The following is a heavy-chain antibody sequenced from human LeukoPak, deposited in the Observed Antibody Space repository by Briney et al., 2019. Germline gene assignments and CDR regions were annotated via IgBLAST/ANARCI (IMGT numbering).Heavy chain of an antibody. CDR3: ARKGPLRPY. CDR1: GGTFSSYA. CDR2: IIPILGIA. J-gene: IGHJ4*02. Sequence: ASVKVSCKASGGTFSSYAISWVRQAPGQGLEWMGRIIPILGIANYAQKFQGRVTTTADKSTSTAYMELSSLRSEDTAVYYCARKGPLRPYWGQGTLVTVSS. V-gene: IGHV1-69*04.